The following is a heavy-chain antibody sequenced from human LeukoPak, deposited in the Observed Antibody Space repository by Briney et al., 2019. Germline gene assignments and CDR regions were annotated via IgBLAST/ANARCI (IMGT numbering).Heavy chain of an antibody. J-gene: IGHJ3*02. Sequence: GGSLRLSCAASGSTFSGYTLNWVRQAPGKGLEWVSYISRTSDIVSYADSVRGRFTISRDNAKNSLYLQMSSLRAEDTAVYYCARDYGYAFDTWGQGTMVTVSS. CDR3: ARDYGYAFDT. CDR2: ISRTSDIV. V-gene: IGHV3-48*01. CDR1: GSTFSGYT. D-gene: IGHD3-16*01.